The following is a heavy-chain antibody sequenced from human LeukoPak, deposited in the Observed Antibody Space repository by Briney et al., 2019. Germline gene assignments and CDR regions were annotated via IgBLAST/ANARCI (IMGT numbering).Heavy chain of an antibody. Sequence: SETLSLTCTVSGYSISSRYYWGWIRQPPGKGLEWIGSIYHSGSTFFNPSLKSRVTISVDTSKNQFSLRLSSVTAADTAVYYCARTTEGYAGGPGYSYYYYMDVWGKGTTVTISS. V-gene: IGHV4-38-2*02. J-gene: IGHJ6*03. CDR1: GYSISSRYY. CDR2: IYHSGST. CDR3: ARTTEGYAGGPGYSYYYYMDV. D-gene: IGHD5-12*01.